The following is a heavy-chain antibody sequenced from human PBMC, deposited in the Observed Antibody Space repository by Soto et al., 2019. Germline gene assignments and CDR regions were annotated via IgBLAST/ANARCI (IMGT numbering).Heavy chain of an antibody. CDR3: ARDWSIAAAGAIWAG. CDR1: GYTFTGYY. D-gene: IGHD6-13*01. J-gene: IGHJ4*02. CDR2: INPNSGGT. V-gene: IGHV1-2*02. Sequence: QVQLVQSGAEVKKPGASVKVSCKASGYTFTGYYMNWVRQAPGQGLEWMGWINPNSGGTNYAQKFQGRVTMTRDTSISTGYMELSRLRSDDTAVYYCARDWSIAAAGAIWAGWGQGTLVTVSS.